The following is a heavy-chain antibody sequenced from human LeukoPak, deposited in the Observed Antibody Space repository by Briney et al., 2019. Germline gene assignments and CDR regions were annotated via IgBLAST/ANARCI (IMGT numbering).Heavy chain of an antibody. CDR3: ARDAYHSGDLDQ. J-gene: IGHJ4*02. CDR1: GFTFSNHI. V-gene: IGHV3-30*02. CDR2: IRFDGTNR. Sequence: PGGSLGLSCAASGFTFSNHIMHWVRQAPGKGLEWVSFIRFDGTNRHYVDSVKGRFTISRDNPNNMLYLQMNSLKFDDTAVYYCARDAYHSGDLDQWGEGTLVIVSS. D-gene: IGHD3/OR15-3a*01.